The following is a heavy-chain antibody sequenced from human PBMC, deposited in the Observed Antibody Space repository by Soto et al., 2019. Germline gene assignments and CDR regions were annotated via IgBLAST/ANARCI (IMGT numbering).Heavy chain of an antibody. CDR1: SGSISSSNW. Sequence: SETLSLTCAVSSGSISSSNWWSWVRQPPGKGLEWIGEIYHSGSTNYNPSLKSRVTISVDKSKNQFSLKLSSVTAADTAVYYCAHTYGEGSYFDYWGQGTLVTVSS. D-gene: IGHD4-17*01. V-gene: IGHV4-4*02. CDR2: IYHSGST. CDR3: AHTYGEGSYFDY. J-gene: IGHJ4*02.